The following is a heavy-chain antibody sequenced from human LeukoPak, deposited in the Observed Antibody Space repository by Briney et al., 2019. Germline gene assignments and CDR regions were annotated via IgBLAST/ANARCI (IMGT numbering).Heavy chain of an antibody. D-gene: IGHD3-3*01. Sequence: AGGSLRLSCAASGFTFSSYSMNWVRQAPGKGLEWVSSISRGGSPIFYADSVRGRFTTSRDNAKKSLFLQMTSLRAEDTAVYYCTRVSWRGEIFWGQGTLVSVSS. V-gene: IGHV3-48*04. CDR1: GFTFSSYS. CDR2: ISRGGSPI. CDR3: TRVSWRGEIF. J-gene: IGHJ4*02.